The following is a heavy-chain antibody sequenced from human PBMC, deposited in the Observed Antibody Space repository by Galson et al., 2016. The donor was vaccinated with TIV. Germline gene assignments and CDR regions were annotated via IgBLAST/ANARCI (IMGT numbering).Heavy chain of an antibody. CDR2: IDWEDDK. Sequence: PALVKPTQTLTLTCTFSGFSLTTPGMCVSWIRQPPGKALEWLARIDWEDDKYYSTSLKTRLTISKDTSKNQVVLKMTNLDPADTATYHRARSSGWSLEDWGRGTLVTVSS. D-gene: IGHD6-19*01. J-gene: IGHJ4*02. CDR1: GFSLTTPGMC. CDR3: ARSSGWSLED. V-gene: IGHV2-70*11.